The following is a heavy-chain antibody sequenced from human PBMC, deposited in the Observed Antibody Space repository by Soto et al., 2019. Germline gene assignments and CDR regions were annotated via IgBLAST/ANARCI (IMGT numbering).Heavy chain of an antibody. Sequence: SETLSLTCNVSGDSMTSPPYYWGWIRQPPGKGLEWIGTVYYSGATYYNPSLRGRLTVSADTSKNYFSLRLTSVTAADTAVYYCAQHDDWFDPWGQGILVTVSS. CDR2: VYYSGAT. D-gene: IGHD3-16*01. CDR1: GDSMTSPPYY. J-gene: IGHJ5*02. CDR3: AQHDDWFDP. V-gene: IGHV4-39*02.